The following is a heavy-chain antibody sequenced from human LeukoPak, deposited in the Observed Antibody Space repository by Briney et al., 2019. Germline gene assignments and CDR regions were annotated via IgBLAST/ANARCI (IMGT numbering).Heavy chain of an antibody. CDR1: GFTFSSYA. Sequence: PGGSLRLSCAASGFTFSSYAMSWVRQAPGKGLEWVSAISGSGGSTYYADSVKGRFTISSDNSKNTLYLEMTSLRAEDTAVNYCAISRGDYWGQGTLVTVSS. J-gene: IGHJ4*02. CDR3: AISRGDY. D-gene: IGHD3-10*01. CDR2: ISGSGGST. V-gene: IGHV3-23*01.